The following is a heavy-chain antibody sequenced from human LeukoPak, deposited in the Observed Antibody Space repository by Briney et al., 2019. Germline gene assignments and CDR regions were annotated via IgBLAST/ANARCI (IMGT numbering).Heavy chain of an antibody. D-gene: IGHD3-10*01. V-gene: IGHV3-21*04. CDR3: ARGGRFGGHDAFDI. Sequence: PGGSLRLSCAASGFTFSSYSMNWVRQAPGKGLEWVSSISSRSSYIYYADSVKGRFTISRDNAKNSLYLQMNSLRAEDTAVYYCARGGRFGGHDAFDIWGQGTMVTVSS. CDR2: ISSRSSYI. J-gene: IGHJ3*02. CDR1: GFTFSSYS.